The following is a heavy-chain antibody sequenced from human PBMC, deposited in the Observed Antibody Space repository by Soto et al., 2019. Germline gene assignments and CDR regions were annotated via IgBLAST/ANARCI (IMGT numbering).Heavy chain of an antibody. CDR2: VYYNESA. V-gene: IGHV4-30-4*01. CDR1: GASVTSGDFY. Sequence: QVQLQEPGPRLVSPSETLSLTCTVSGASVTSGDFYWSWIRQPPGKGLEWIGYVYYNESAYYNPSLKSRTSLSVDTSKNHFTLELSSVTAADTAVYYCAALLAGGWGQGSLVTVSS. J-gene: IGHJ4*02. CDR3: AALLAGG. D-gene: IGHD3-10*01.